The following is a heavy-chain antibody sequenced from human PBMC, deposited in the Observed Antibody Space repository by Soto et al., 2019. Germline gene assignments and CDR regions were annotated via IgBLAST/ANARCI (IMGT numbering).Heavy chain of an antibody. J-gene: IGHJ6*02. CDR1: GYTVTNYG. CDR2: ISAYNGNT. V-gene: IGHV1-18*01. Sequence: ASVEVSCKASGYTVTNYGISGVRQAPGQGLEWMGWISAYNGNTDYAQKSQGRVTMTTDTSTSTVYMELRSLRSDDTAVYFCARAASLSYYYAVDVWGQGTTVTVSS. CDR3: ARAASLSYYYAVDV.